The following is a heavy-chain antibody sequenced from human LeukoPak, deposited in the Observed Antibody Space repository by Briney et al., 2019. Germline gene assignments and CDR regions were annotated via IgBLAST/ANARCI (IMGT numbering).Heavy chain of an antibody. J-gene: IGHJ4*02. CDR2: FDPEDGET. CDR3: ATRDSSGYYYLGFDY. D-gene: IGHD3-22*01. V-gene: IGHV1-24*01. Sequence: ASVKVSCKVSGYTLTELSMHWVRQAPGKGLEGMGGFDPEDGETIYAQKFQGRVTMTEDTSTDTAYMELSSLRSEDTAVYYCATRDSSGYYYLGFDYWGQGTLVTVSS. CDR1: GYTLTELS.